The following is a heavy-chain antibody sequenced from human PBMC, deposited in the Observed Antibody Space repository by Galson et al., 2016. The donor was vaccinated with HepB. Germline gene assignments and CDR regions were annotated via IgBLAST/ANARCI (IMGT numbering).Heavy chain of an antibody. V-gene: IGHV3-43*01. J-gene: IGHJ5*02. CDR3: VKCAGWLAES. D-gene: IGHD3-9*01. Sequence: SLRLSCAASGFAFDDETMAWVRQAPGKGLGWVSLISGDGNTRHYADSVNGRFTISRDNSKNSLFLQMNSLRTEDTAFYYCVKCAGWLAESWGQGTLVTVSS. CDR1: GFAFDDET. CDR2: ISGDGNTR.